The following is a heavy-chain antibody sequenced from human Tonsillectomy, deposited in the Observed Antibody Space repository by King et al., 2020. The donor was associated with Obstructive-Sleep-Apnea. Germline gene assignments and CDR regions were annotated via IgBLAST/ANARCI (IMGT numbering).Heavy chain of an antibody. CDR2: FCYSGDT. Sequence: VQLQESGPGLVKPSETLSLICTVSGGSIGGYFWSWIRQPPGKGLEWIGYFCYSGDTNYHPSLWRRATIAVDTSKSQISLKFNSVTAADTAIYYCTRDRHKGYDYWGQGTLVTVSS. V-gene: IGHV4-59*01. CDR3: TRDRHKGYDY. D-gene: IGHD3-22*01. J-gene: IGHJ4*02. CDR1: GGSIGGYF.